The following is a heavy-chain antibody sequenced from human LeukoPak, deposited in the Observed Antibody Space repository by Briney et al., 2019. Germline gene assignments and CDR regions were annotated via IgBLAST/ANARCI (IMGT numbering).Heavy chain of an antibody. CDR2: IYYSGST. Sequence: SETLSLTCTVSGGSISSYYWSWIRQPPGKGLEWTGYIYYSGSTNYKPSLKSRVTISVDTSKNQFSLKLSSVTAADTAVYYCARGGYYGSGNDFRFDPWGQGTLVTVSS. CDR3: ARGGYYGSGNDFRFDP. CDR1: GGSISSYY. D-gene: IGHD3-10*01. V-gene: IGHV4-59*01. J-gene: IGHJ5*02.